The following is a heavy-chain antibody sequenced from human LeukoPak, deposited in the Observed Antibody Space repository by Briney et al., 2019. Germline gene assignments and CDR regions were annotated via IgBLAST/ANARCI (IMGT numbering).Heavy chain of an antibody. CDR3: VRGESGIQENSFDI. Sequence: GGSLRLSCAASGFTFSSYNMHWVRHAPGEGLVWVSRINAEGDDTKYADTVKGRFSISRDNAKNTLHLQMNSLRVEDTAVYSCVRGESGIQENSFDIWGQGTLVTVSS. V-gene: IGHV3-74*03. CDR1: GFTFSSYN. D-gene: IGHD2/OR15-2a*01. CDR2: INAEGDDT. J-gene: IGHJ3*02.